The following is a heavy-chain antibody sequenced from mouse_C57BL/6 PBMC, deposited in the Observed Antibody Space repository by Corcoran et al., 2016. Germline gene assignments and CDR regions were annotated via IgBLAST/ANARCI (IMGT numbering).Heavy chain of an antibody. CDR2: IYPGSGNT. Sequence: QVQLQQSGPELVKPGASVKISCKASGYRFTSYYIHWVKQRPGQGLEGLGWIYPGSGNTKYNEKFKGKATLTADTSSSTAYMQLSSLTSEASAVYYGAREDYYGSSDGDFDYWGQGTTLTVSS. CDR3: AREDYYGSSDGDFDY. CDR1: GYRFTSYY. D-gene: IGHD1-1*01. V-gene: IGHV1-66*01. J-gene: IGHJ2*01.